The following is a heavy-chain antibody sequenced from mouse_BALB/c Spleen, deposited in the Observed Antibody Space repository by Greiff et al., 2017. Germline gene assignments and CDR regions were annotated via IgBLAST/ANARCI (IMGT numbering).Heavy chain of an antibody. CDR3: ARSGYFDY. CDR2: INPSSGYT. J-gene: IGHJ2*01. V-gene: IGHV1-4*02. Sequence: LVESAAELARPGASVKMSCKASGYTFTSYTMHWVKQRPGQGLEWIGYINPSSGYTEYNQKFKDKTTLTADKSSSTAYMQLSSLTSEDSAVYYCARSGYFDYWGQGTTLTVSS. CDR1: GYTFTSYT. D-gene: IGHD3-1*01.